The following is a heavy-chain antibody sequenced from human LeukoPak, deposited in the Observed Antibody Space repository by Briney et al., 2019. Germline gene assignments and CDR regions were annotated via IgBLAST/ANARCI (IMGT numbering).Heavy chain of an antibody. CDR1: GYTFTSYD. CDR2: MNPNSGNT. D-gene: IGHD3-3*01. V-gene: IGHV1-8*01. CDR3: ARNYDFWSGRYFDY. J-gene: IGHJ4*02. Sequence: ASVKVSCKASGYTFTSYDINWVRQATGQGLEWMGWMNPNSGNTGYAQKFQGRVTMTRDTSISTAYMELSRLRSDDTAVYYCARNYDFWSGRYFDYWGQGTLVTVSS.